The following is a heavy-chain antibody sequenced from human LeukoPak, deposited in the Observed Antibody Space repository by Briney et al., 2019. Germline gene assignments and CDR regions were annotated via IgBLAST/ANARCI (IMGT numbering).Heavy chain of an antibody. CDR2: VYYSGST. CDR3: IAAAGNYDYYYMDV. V-gene: IGHV4-39*07. D-gene: IGHD6-13*01. CDR1: GGSISSGSYY. J-gene: IGHJ6*03. Sequence: SSETLSLTCTVSGGSISSGSYYWGWIRQPPGKGLEWIGSVYYSGSTHYNPSLKSRVTISVDTSKNQFSLKLNSVTAADTAVYYGIAAAGNYDYYYMDVWGKGTTVTVSS.